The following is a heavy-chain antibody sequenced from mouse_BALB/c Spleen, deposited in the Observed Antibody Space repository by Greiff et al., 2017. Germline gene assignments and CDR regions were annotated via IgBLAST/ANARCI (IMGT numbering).Heavy chain of an antibody. J-gene: IGHJ2*01. CDR2: IYPGDGDT. Sequence: VQGVESGAELVRPGSSVKISCKASGYAFSSYWMNWVKQRPGQGLEWIGQIYPGDGDTNYNGKFKGKATLTADKSSSTAYMQLSSLTSEDSAVYFCARYGYYYFDYWGQGTTLTVSS. V-gene: IGHV1-80*01. D-gene: IGHD2-2*01. CDR3: ARYGYYYFDY. CDR1: GYAFSSYW.